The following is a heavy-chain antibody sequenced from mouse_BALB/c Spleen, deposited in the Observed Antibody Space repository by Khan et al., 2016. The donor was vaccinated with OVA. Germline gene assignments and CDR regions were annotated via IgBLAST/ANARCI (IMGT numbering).Heavy chain of an antibody. Sequence: QLEESGPGLVKPSQSLSLTCTVTGYSITSNYAWNWIRQFPGNKLEWMGYISYSGSTSYNPSLKSRISITRDTSKNQFFLQLNSVTTEDTATYNWARTNYYGYAVDYWGQGTSVTVSS. CDR2: ISYSGST. V-gene: IGHV3-2*02. D-gene: IGHD1-1*01. J-gene: IGHJ4*01. CDR1: GYSITSNYA. CDR3: ARTNYYGYAVDY.